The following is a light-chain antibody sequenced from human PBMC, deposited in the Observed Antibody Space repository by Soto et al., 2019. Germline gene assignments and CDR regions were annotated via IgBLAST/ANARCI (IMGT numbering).Light chain of an antibody. J-gene: IGKJ1*01. Sequence: LTRPQSSMCVLSVERVALSCRASQSVSSSYLAWYQQKPGQAPRLLIYGASNRATGIPDRFSGSGSGTDFTLTISRLEPEDFAVYYCQQDGSSPRTFGQGTKVDI. V-gene: IGKV3-20*01. CDR3: QQDGSSPRT. CDR2: GAS. CDR1: QSVSSSY.